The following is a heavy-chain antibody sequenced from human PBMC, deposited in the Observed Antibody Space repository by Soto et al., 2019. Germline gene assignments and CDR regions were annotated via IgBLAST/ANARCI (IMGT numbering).Heavy chain of an antibody. D-gene: IGHD3-10*01. CDR3: VREETWFGELAGHWFDP. CDR1: GYTFTSYG. Sequence: QVQLVQSGAEVKKPGASVKVSCKASGYTFTSYGISWVRQAPGQGLEWMGWISAYNGNTNYAQKLQGRVTMTTDTSTSTAYMELRSLRSDDTAVYYCVREETWFGELAGHWFDPWGQGTLVTVSS. V-gene: IGHV1-18*01. J-gene: IGHJ5*02. CDR2: ISAYNGNT.